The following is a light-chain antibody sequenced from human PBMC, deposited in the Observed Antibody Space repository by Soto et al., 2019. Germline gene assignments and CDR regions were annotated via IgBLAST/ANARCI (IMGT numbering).Light chain of an antibody. Sequence: QSALTQPASVSGSPGQSITISCTGTSSDVGGYNYVSWYQQHPGKAPKLMISNVSDRPSGVSNRFSGSKSGNTASLTISGLQADDEADYYCISYTSSISVVFGGGTKLTVL. CDR2: NVS. J-gene: IGLJ2*01. CDR1: SSDVGGYNY. V-gene: IGLV2-14*03. CDR3: ISYTSSISVV.